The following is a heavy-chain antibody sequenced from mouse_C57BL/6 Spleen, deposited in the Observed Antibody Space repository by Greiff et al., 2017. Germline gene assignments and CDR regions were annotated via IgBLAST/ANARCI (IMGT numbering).Heavy chain of an antibody. CDR3: TTGGDYDWFAY. CDR2: IDPENGDT. V-gene: IGHV14-4*01. J-gene: IGHJ3*01. CDR1: GFNIKDDY. D-gene: IGHD2-4*01. Sequence: EVQLQQSGAELVRPGASVKLSCTASGFNIKDDYMHWVKQRPEQGLEWIGWIDPENGDTEYASKFQGKATITADTSSNKAYLQLSSLTSEDTAVYYCTTGGDYDWFAYWGQGTLVTVSA.